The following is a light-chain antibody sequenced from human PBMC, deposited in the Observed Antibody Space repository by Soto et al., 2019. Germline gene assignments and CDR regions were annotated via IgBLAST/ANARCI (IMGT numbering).Light chain of an antibody. J-gene: IGLJ1*01. V-gene: IGLV1-44*01. CDR2: TDN. CDR3: AAWDDSLNGLYV. Sequence: QSVLTQPPSASGTPGQRVTISCSGSSSNIGINTVNWYQQVPGTAPKLLIYTDNQRPSGVPDRFSGSKSGTSASLVISGLQSEDEADYYCAAWDDSLNGLYVFGTGTKVTVL. CDR1: SSNIGINT.